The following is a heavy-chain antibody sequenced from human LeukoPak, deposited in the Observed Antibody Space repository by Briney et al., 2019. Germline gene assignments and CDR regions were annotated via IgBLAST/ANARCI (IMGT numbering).Heavy chain of an antibody. V-gene: IGHV4-34*01. J-gene: IGHJ6*02. D-gene: IGHD5-24*01. Sequence: SETLSLTCAVYGGSFSGYYWSWIRQPPGKGLEWIGEINHSGSTNYNPSLKSRVTISVDTSKNQFSLKLSSVTAADTAVHYCASHPLNYRSGPYYYYYGMDVWGQGTTVTVSS. CDR2: INHSGST. CDR1: GGSFSGYY. CDR3: ASHPLNYRSGPYYYYYGMDV.